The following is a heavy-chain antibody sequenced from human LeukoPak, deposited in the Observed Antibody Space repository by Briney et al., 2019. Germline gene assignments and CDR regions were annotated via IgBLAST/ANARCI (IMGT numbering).Heavy chain of an antibody. CDR2: IKTDGSST. CDR1: GFIFSSYA. CDR3: ASGVGRTLRDY. J-gene: IGHJ4*02. V-gene: IGHV3-74*03. D-gene: IGHD1-26*01. Sequence: GGSLRLSCAASGFIFSSYAMSWVRQAPGKGLEWVSRIKTDGSSTMYADSVEGRFTISRDNAKNTLYLQMNSLRVEDTAVYYCASGVGRTLRDYWGQGTLVTVSS.